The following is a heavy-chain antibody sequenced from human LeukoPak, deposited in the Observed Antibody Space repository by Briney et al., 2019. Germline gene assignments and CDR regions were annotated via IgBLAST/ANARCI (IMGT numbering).Heavy chain of an antibody. CDR1: GFTFSSYS. Sequence: SGGSLRLSCAASGFTFSSYSMNWVRQAPGKGLEWVSSISSSSSYIYYADPVKGRFTISRDNAKNSLYLQMNSLRAEDTAVYYCARGLRVLPHDWFDPWGQGTLVTVSS. CDR2: ISSSSSYI. CDR3: ARGLRVLPHDWFDP. J-gene: IGHJ5*02. V-gene: IGHV3-21*01. D-gene: IGHD3-10*01.